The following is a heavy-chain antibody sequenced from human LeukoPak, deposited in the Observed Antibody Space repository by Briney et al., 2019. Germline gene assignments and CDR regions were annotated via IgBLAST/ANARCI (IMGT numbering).Heavy chain of an antibody. Sequence: PGGSLRLSCAASGFTVSSNYMSWVRQAPGKGLEWVSVIYSGGSTYYADSVKGRFTISRDNSKNTLYLQMNSLRAEDTAVYYCAKGSQTLIGYCSGGSCYPGYFDYWGQGTLVTVSS. J-gene: IGHJ4*02. CDR1: GFTVSSNY. V-gene: IGHV3-53*01. CDR2: IYSGGST. CDR3: AKGSQTLIGYCSGGSCYPGYFDY. D-gene: IGHD2-15*01.